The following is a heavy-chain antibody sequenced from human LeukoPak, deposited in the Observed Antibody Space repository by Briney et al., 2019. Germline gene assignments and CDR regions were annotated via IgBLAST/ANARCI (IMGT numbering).Heavy chain of an antibody. Sequence: GGSLRLSCAASGFNFSASSMNWVRQAPGKGLEWVSYISSSGSTIYYADSVKGRFTISRDNAKNSLYLQMNSLRAEDTAVYYCAELGITMIGGVWGKGTTVTISS. CDR1: GFNFSASS. CDR3: AELGITMIGGV. V-gene: IGHV3-48*04. D-gene: IGHD3-10*02. J-gene: IGHJ6*04. CDR2: ISSSGSTI.